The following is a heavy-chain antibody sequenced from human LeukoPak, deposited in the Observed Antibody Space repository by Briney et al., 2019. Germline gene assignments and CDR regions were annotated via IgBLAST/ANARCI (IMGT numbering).Heavy chain of an antibody. J-gene: IGHJ6*02. D-gene: IGHD1-26*01. Sequence: GRSLRLSCAASGFTFSSYGMHWVRQAPGKGLEWVSVIWYDGSNKYYADSVKGRFTISRDNSKNTLYLQMNSVRAEDTAVYYCARDPESIVGATTVDVWGQGTTVTVSS. CDR2: IWYDGSNK. V-gene: IGHV3-33*01. CDR3: ARDPESIVGATTVDV. CDR1: GFTFSSYG.